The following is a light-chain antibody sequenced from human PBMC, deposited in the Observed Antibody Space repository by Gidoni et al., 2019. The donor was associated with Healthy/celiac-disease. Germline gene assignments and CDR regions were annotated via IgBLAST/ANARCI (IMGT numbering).Light chain of an antibody. CDR3: QQRSNWQLT. J-gene: IGKJ4*01. CDR1: QSVSSY. V-gene: IGKV3-11*01. Sequence: EIVSTQSPATLALSPGERATLSCRARQSVSSYLAWYQQKRVQAPRLLIYDASNRATGIPARFSGGGSVTDFTLTISRLGPEDVAVYYWQQRSNWQLTFGGXTKVEIK. CDR2: DAS.